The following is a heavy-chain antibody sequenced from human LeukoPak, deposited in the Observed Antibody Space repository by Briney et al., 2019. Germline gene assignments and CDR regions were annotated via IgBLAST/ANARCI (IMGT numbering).Heavy chain of an antibody. V-gene: IGHV4-59*01. D-gene: IGHD1-1*01. CDR3: ARDRDDGFDL. CDR2: FFYSGST. Sequence: SETLSLTCTVSGGSISPYYWSWIRQPPGKGLEWIGYFFYSGSTNYNPSLKSRVIISIDTSKNQISLSLSSVTAADTAVYYCARDRDDGFDLWGRGTLVTVSS. CDR1: GGSISPYY. J-gene: IGHJ2*01.